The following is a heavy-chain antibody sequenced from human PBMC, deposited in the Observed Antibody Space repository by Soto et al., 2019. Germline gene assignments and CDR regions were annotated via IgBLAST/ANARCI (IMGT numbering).Heavy chain of an antibody. CDR2: VSGSGGSA. V-gene: IGHV3-23*01. D-gene: IGHD6-19*01. Sequence: GGSLRLSCAASGFTFGTFAMSWVRQAPGKGLEWVSTVSGSGGSAYYADSVQGRFTISRDNSKNTHYLQMNSLRAEDSAIYYCAKLGNRGAVAGSFDYWGQGTPVTVSS. J-gene: IGHJ4*02. CDR3: AKLGNRGAVAGSFDY. CDR1: GFTFGTFA.